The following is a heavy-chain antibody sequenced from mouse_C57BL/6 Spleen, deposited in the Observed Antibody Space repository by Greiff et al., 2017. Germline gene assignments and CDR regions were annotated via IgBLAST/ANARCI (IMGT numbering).Heavy chain of an antibody. D-gene: IGHD2-4*01. J-gene: IGHJ4*01. CDR2: INYDGSST. CDR3: ARGGDYDVAYAMDY. CDR1: GFTFSDYY. Sequence: DVKLVESEGGLVQPGSSMKLSCTASGFTFSDYYMAWVRQVPEKGLEWVANINYDGSSTYYLDSLKSRFIISRDTAKNILYLQMSSLKSEDTATYYCARGGDYDVAYAMDYWGQGTSVTVSS. V-gene: IGHV5-16*01.